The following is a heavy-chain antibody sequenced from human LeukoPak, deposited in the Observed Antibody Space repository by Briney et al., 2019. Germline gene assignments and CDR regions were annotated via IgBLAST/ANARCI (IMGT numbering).Heavy chain of an antibody. V-gene: IGHV4-34*01. Sequence: SETLSLTCAVYGGSFSGYYWSWIRQPPGKGLEWIGEINHSGSTNYNPSLKSRVTISVDTSKNQFSLKLSSVTAADTAVYYCARPYSPYSSGWHGYWGQGTLVTVSS. CDR3: ARPYSPYSSGWHGY. J-gene: IGHJ4*02. D-gene: IGHD6-19*01. CDR2: INHSGST. CDR1: GGSFSGYY.